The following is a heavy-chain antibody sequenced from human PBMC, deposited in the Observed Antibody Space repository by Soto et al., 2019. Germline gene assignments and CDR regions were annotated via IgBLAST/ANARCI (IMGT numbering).Heavy chain of an antibody. CDR3: AKSIFSTYNWKPYGMQV. CDR1: VFTFSSYA. V-gene: IGHV3-23*01. J-gene: IGHJ6*01. D-gene: IGHD1-20*01. CDR2: ISGSGGST. Sequence: PGGSLRLSCASSVFTFSSYAMSCVRHAPGKWLEWVSAISGSGGSTYYADSVKGRFTISRDNSKNTLYLQMNSLRAEDTAVYYCAKSIFSTYNWKPYGMQVWGQGTTVIVSS.